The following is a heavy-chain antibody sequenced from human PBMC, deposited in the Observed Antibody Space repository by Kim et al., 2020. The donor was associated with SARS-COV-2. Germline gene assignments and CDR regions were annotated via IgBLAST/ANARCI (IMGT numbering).Heavy chain of an antibody. CDR1: GGSISSYS. CDR3: ARDRIGYCSSTSCSLHFD. V-gene: IGHV4-59*01. D-gene: IGHD2-2*01. J-gene: IGHJ4*01. CDR2: TYISGST. Sequence: SETLSLTCTVSGGSISSYSWSWIRQPPGKGLEWIGYTYISGSTNYNPSLKSRVTISVDTSKNQFSLKLSSVTAADTAVYYCARDRIGYCSSTSCSLHFD.